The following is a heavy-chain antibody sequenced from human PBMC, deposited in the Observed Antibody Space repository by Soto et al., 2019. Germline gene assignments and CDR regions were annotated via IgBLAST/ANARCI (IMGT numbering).Heavy chain of an antibody. D-gene: IGHD3-9*01. CDR3: ARHLPFYDILSGDFDYYYYFGMDV. V-gene: IGHV4-39*01. Sequence: SETLSLTCTVSGGSISSSSYYWGWIRQPPGKGLEWIGSIYYSGSTYYNPSLRSRVTISVDTSKKQFSLKLSSVTAADTAVYYCARHLPFYDILSGDFDYYYYFGMDVWGQGTTVTVSS. CDR1: GGSISSSSYY. J-gene: IGHJ6*02. CDR2: IYYSGST.